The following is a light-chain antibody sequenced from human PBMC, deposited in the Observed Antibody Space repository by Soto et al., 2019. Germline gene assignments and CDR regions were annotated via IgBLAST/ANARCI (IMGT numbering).Light chain of an antibody. V-gene: IGKV3-15*01. CDR3: QQYNNCPRT. J-gene: IGKJ1*01. CDR2: FSS. Sequence: ETMMTQSPDTLSGSVGERGTLCCRASHSLRNTLAWYPQKPGQAPRLLIYFSSPRATGIPASFSGSWAGTAFTPTIPGLPSEDFAVYYCQQYNNCPRTFGQGTTVDSK. CDR1: HSLRNT.